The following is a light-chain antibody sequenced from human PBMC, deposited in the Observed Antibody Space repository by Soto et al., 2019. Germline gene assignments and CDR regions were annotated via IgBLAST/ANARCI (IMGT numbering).Light chain of an antibody. V-gene: IGKV1-9*01. CDR3: QQVSGYPLN. Sequence: DIQMTQSPASLSASVGDRVTITCRASQTISCYLNWYQQKPGKAPELLIYAASYLGNGVPSRFSGSGSGTEFTLTISSLQPEDFATYYCQQVSGYPLNFGGGTKV. J-gene: IGKJ4*01. CDR2: AAS. CDR1: QTISCY.